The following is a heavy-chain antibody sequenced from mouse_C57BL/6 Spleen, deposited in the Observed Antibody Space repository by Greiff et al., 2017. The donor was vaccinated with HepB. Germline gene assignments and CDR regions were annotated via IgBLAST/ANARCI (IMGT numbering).Heavy chain of an antibody. Sequence: QVQLKQPGAELVRPGTSVKLSCKASGYTFTSYWMHWVKQRPGQGLEWIGVIDPSDSYTNYNQKFKGKATLTVDTSSSTAYMQLSSLTSEDSAVYYCARPLFDYWGQGTTLTVSS. CDR2: IDPSDSYT. V-gene: IGHV1-59*01. CDR3: ARPLFDY. CDR1: GYTFTSYW. J-gene: IGHJ2*01.